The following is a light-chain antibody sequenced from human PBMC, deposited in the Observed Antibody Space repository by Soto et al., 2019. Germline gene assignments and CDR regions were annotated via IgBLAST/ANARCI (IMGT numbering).Light chain of an antibody. CDR2: HVS. J-gene: IGLJ2*01. CDR3: SSYGGFNNVL. Sequence: QSVLTQPASVSWSPGQSVTISCTGAGTDVGQYNYVSWYQQHPGKAPKLLIHHVSRRPSGVPARFSGSKSGNTASLTVSGLQTEDEADYYCSSYGGFNNVLFGGGTQLTVL. V-gene: IGLV2-8*01. CDR1: GTDVGQYNY.